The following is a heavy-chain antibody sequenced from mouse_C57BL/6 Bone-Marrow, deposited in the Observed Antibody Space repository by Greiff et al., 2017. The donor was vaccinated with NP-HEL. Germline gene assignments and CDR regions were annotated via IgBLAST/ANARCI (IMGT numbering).Heavy chain of an antibody. CDR1: GYTFTSYG. CDR2: IYPRSGNT. CDR3: APGGYWFAY. V-gene: IGHV1-81*01. D-gene: IGHD1-1*02. J-gene: IGHJ3*01. Sequence: QVQLQQSGAELARPGASVKLSCKASGYTFTSYGISWVKQSTGQGLEWIGEIYPRSGNTYYNEKFKGKATLTADKSSSTAYMELRSLTSEDSAVYFCAPGGYWFAYWGQGTLVTVSA.